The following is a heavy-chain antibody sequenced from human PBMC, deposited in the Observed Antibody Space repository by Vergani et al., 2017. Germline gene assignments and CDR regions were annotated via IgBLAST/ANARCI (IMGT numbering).Heavy chain of an antibody. CDR3: AKGGGRGRCTFGGVIAPSDY. V-gene: IGHV3-30*18. CDR1: GFTFSSYG. D-gene: IGHD3-16*02. CDR2: ISYDGSNK. J-gene: IGHJ4*02. Sequence: QVQLVESGGGVVQPGRSLRLSCAASGFTFSSYGMHWVRQAPGKGLEWVAVISYDGSNKYYADSVKGRFTISRDNSKNTLYLQMNSLRAEDTAVYYCAKGGGRGRCTFGGVIAPSDYWGQGTLVTVSS.